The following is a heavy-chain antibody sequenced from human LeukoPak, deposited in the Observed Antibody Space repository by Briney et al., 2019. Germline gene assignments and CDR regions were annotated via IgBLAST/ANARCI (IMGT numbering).Heavy chain of an antibody. CDR1: GYTFTGYY. D-gene: IGHD6-13*01. CDR3: ARDRRSSWFPFDY. V-gene: IGHV1-2*06. Sequence: APVKVSCKASGYTFTGYYMHWVRQAPGQGLEWMGRINPNSGGTNYAQKFQGRVTMTRDTSISTAYMELSRLRSDDTAVYYCARDRRSSWFPFDYWGQGTLVTVSS. CDR2: INPNSGGT. J-gene: IGHJ4*02.